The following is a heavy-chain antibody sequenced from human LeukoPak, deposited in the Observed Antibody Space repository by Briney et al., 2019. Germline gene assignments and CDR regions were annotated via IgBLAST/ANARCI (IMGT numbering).Heavy chain of an antibody. CDR1: GGSISSSSYY. CDR3: ARDRRGYCSGGSCYGLAYYYYYYMDV. J-gene: IGHJ6*03. Sequence: PSETLSLTCTVSGGSISSSSYYWGWIRQPPGKGLEWIGSIYYSGSTYYNPSLKSRVTISVDTSKNQFSLKLSSVTAADTAVYYCARDRRGYCSGGSCYGLAYYYYYYMDVWGKGTTVTVSS. CDR2: IYYSGST. D-gene: IGHD2-15*01. V-gene: IGHV4-39*07.